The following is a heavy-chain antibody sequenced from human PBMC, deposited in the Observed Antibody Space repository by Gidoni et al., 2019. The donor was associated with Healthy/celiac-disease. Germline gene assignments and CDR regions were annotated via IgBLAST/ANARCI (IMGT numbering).Heavy chain of an antibody. D-gene: IGHD3-22*01. CDR1: GGSFSGYY. J-gene: IGHJ3*02. CDR3: ARGYGITMIVVVSPGDAIDI. V-gene: IGHV4-34*01. CDR2: INHSGST. Sequence: QLQLQQWVAGLLKPSETLSLTCAVYGGSFSGYYWRWSRQPAGKGLAWIGEINHSGSTNYNPSLKSRVTISVDTSKNQFSLKLSSVTAADTAVYYCARGYGITMIVVVSPGDAIDIWGQGTMVTVSS.